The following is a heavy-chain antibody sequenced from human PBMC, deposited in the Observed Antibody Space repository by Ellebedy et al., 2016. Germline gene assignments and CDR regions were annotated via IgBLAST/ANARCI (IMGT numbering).Heavy chain of an antibody. V-gene: IGHV3-73*01. D-gene: IGHD3-9*01. CDR2: IRTKAKSYAT. J-gene: IGHJ4*02. Sequence: GGSLRLSCAGSGFTFSDSAMQWVRQASRKGLEWVGRIRTKAKSYATQYSASLKGRFTIFRDDSKNTAYLQMNSLDTEDTAVYYCIRHVEYDRSYWGQGTVVAVSS. CDR1: GFTFSDSA. CDR3: IRHVEYDRSY.